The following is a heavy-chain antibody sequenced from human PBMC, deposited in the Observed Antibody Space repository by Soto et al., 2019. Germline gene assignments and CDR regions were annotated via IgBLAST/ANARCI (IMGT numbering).Heavy chain of an antibody. CDR3: ARCPNSGYQLLRYNWFDP. J-gene: IGHJ5*02. CDR2: IYYSGST. CDR1: GGSISSGGYY. D-gene: IGHD2-2*01. Sequence: PSETLSLTCTVSGGSISSGGYYWSWIRQHPGKGLEWIGYIYYSGSTYYNPSLKSRVTISVDTSKNQFSLKLSSVTAADTAVYYCARCPNSGYQLLRYNWFDPWGQGTLVTVSS. V-gene: IGHV4-31*03.